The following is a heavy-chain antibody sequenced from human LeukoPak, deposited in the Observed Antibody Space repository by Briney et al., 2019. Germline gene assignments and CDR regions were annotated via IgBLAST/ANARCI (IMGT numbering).Heavy chain of an antibody. CDR2: IYTSGST. Sequence: PSETLSLTCTVSGGSISSYYWSWIRQPAGKGLEWIGRIYTSGSTNYNPSLKSRVTMSVDTSKNQFSLKLSSVTAADTALYYCARGISMVRGNQHFDYWGQGTLVTVSS. CDR1: GGSISSYY. J-gene: IGHJ4*02. V-gene: IGHV4-4*07. CDR3: ARGISMVRGNQHFDY. D-gene: IGHD3-10*01.